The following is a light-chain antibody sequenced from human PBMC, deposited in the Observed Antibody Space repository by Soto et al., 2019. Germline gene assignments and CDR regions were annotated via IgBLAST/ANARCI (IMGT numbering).Light chain of an antibody. Sequence: DIQMTQSPSSLSASVGDRVTIICRASQDISNYLAWYQQKPGKVPKLLIYAASTLQSGVPSRFSGSGSGTVFTLTISSLQPEDVASYYCQKYNSAPKTFGQGTKVEIK. CDR1: QDISNY. V-gene: IGKV1-27*01. CDR3: QKYNSAPKT. CDR2: AAS. J-gene: IGKJ1*01.